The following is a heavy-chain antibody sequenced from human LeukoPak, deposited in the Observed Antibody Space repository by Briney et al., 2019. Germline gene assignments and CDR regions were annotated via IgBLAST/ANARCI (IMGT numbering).Heavy chain of an antibody. J-gene: IGHJ4*02. CDR2: ISGSGGST. CDR1: GFTFSSYA. D-gene: IGHD3-9*01. V-gene: IGHV3-23*01. Sequence: GGSLRLSCAASGFTFSSYAMSWVRQAPGKGLEWVSAISGSGGSTYYADSVKGRFTISRDNSKNTLYLQMNSLRAEDRAVYYCAKDKGYFDWLSYFDYWGQGTLVTVSS. CDR3: AKDKGYFDWLSYFDY.